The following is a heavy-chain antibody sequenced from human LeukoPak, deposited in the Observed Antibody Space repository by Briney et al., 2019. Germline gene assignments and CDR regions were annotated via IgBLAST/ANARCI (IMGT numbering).Heavy chain of an antibody. J-gene: IGHJ4*02. D-gene: IGHD6-13*01. CDR2: IYYSGST. CDR3: ARGTYSSSWFHY. V-gene: IGHV4-39*07. Sequence: SETLSLTCSVSGGPISSSGYYWGWIRQPPGKGLEWIGTIYYSGSTYYNPSLKSRVTISVDTSKNQFSLKLSSVTAADTAVYYCARGTYSSSWFHYWGQGTLVTVSS. CDR1: GGPISSSGYY.